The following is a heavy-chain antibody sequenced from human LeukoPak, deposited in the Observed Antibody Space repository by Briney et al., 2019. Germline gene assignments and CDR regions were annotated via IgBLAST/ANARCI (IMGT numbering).Heavy chain of an antibody. Sequence: GGSLRLSCAASGXTFSSNNMNWVRQAPGKGLEWVSAISSSSSYIYYADSVKGRFIISRDNAKNSLYLQMNSLRAEDTAVYYCARDWKAVAGPRGVFDYWGQGTLVTVSS. CDR1: GXTFSSNN. CDR2: ISSSSSYI. D-gene: IGHD6-19*01. CDR3: ARDWKAVAGPRGVFDY. J-gene: IGHJ4*02. V-gene: IGHV3-21*01.